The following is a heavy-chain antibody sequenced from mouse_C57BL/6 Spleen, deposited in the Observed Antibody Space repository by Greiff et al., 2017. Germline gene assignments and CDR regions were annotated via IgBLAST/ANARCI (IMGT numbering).Heavy chain of an antibody. CDR2: INPNNGGT. Sequence: VLLKQSGPELVKPGASVKISCTASGYTFTDYNMHWVKQSPGKSLEWFGYINPNNGGTSYNQTFKGKATLTVNKSSSTAYMELRSLTSEDSAVYYCATDSHYYGSSYDHDYAMDYWGQGTSVTVSS. CDR3: ATDSHYYGSSYDHDYAMDY. D-gene: IGHD1-1*01. CDR1: GYTFTDYN. V-gene: IGHV1-22*01. J-gene: IGHJ4*01.